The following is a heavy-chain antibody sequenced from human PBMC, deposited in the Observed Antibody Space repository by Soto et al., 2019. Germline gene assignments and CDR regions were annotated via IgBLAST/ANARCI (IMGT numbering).Heavy chain of an antibody. J-gene: IGHJ4*02. D-gene: IGHD1-26*01. CDR2: IRIDSNHI. CDR1: GFILTSYS. V-gene: IGHV3-48*02. CDR3: ARDLSYAFDY. Sequence: EVQLVESGGGLVQPGGSLRLSCAASGFILTSYSMNWVRQAPGKGLEWLSYIRIDSNHIGYADSVRGRFTISSDIAKNSLYLQMNSLRDEDTAVYYCARDLSYAFDYWGQGTLVTVSS.